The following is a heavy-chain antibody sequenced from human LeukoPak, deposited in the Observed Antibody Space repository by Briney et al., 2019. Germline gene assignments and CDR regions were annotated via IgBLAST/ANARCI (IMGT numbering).Heavy chain of an antibody. CDR2: ISGSGGST. CDR1: GFTFSSYA. V-gene: IGHV3-23*01. J-gene: IGHJ4*02. Sequence: GGSLRLSCAASGFTFSSYAMSWVRQAPGKGLEWVSAISGSGGSTYYADSVKGRFTISRDNSKNTLYLQMNSLRAEDTAVYYCAKDLFSDYYDSSGYYLPFDYRGQGTLVTVSS. CDR3: AKDLFSDYYDSSGYYLPFDY. D-gene: IGHD3-22*01.